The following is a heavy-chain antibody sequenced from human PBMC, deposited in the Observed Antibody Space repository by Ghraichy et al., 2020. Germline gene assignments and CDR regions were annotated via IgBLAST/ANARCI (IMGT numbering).Heavy chain of an antibody. D-gene: IGHD5-18*01. CDR2: ISYTGNT. J-gene: IGHJ6*02. V-gene: IGHV4-59*08. CDR3: ARRGRGYSLYYYGLDV. Sequence: SETLSLTCTVSGGSMRSHFWSWIRQPPGKGLEWIGYISYTGNTNYSPSLGGRASISLDTSKNQFSLSLTSVTAADTAVYYCARRGRGYSLYYYGLDVWGPETTVTVSS. CDR1: GGSMRSHF.